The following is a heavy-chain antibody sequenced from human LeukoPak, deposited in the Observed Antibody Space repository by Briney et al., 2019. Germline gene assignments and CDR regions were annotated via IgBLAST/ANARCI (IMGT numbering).Heavy chain of an antibody. CDR3: ARGSPSSTSCCSPRI. CDR2: IYYSGST. Sequence: SETLSLTCTVSGGSISSGGYYWSWIRQHPGKGLEWIGYIYYSGSTYYNPSLKSRVTISVDTSKNQFSLKLSSVTAADTAVYYCARGSPSSTSCCSPRIWGQGTLVTASS. J-gene: IGHJ4*02. V-gene: IGHV4-31*03. CDR1: GGSISSGGYY. D-gene: IGHD2-2*01.